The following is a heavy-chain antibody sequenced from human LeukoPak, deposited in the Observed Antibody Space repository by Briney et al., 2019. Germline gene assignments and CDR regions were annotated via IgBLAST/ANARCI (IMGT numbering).Heavy chain of an antibody. J-gene: IGHJ3*02. CDR1: GYSITSGSYY. V-gene: IGHV4-39*07. CDR2: LYDSRPY. Sequence: SETLSLTCSVSGYSITSGSYYWGWISQPPGKGLEWIGSLYDSRPYYSTQYLRSRLTMTADTSKNQFSLSLTSVTAADTAVYYCARDNHPYYYYSLGYYAFDIWGQGTVVTVSS. D-gene: IGHD3-22*01. CDR3: ARDNHPYYYYSLGYYAFDI.